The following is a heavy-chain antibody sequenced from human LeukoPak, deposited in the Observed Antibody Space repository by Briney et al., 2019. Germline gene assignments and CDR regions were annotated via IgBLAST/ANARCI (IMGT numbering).Heavy chain of an antibody. CDR3: ARDSGYSGSDSKGWFDP. Sequence: KPSETLSLTCAVYGGSFSGYYWSWLRQPPGKGLEWSGEINHSGSTNYNPSLKCRVTISVDKSKNQFSLKLSSVTAADTAVYYCARDSGYSGSDSKGWFDPWGQGTLVTVSS. CDR2: INHSGST. V-gene: IGHV4-34*01. J-gene: IGHJ5*02. D-gene: IGHD5-12*01. CDR1: GGSFSGYY.